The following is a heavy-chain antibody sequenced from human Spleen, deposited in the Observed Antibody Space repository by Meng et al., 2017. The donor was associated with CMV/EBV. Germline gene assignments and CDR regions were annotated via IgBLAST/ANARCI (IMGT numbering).Heavy chain of an antibody. CDR1: GYTFTRCG. D-gene: IGHD2-8*01. CDR2: INPGGST. J-gene: IGHJ6*02. V-gene: IGHV1-46*01. CDR3: ARFGYCTNGVCYRDYYYYGMDV. Sequence: ASVKVSCKASGYTFTRCGINWVRQAPGQGLEWMGMINPGGSTNYAQKFQGRVTMPRDTSTSTVYMELNSLRAEDTAVYYCARFGYCTNGVCYRDYYYYGMDVWGQGTTVTVSS.